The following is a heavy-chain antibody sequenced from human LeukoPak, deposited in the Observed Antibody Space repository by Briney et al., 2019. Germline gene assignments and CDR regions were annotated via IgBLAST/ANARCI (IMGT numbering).Heavy chain of an antibody. CDR3: ARRVYLHDAFDI. J-gene: IGHJ3*02. CDR2: IYTSGST. V-gene: IGHV4-4*09. CDR1: GGSISSYY. D-gene: IGHD3-16*02. Sequence: SETLSLTCTVSGGSISSYYWSWIRQPPGKGLEWIGYIYTSGSTNYNPSLKSRVTISVDTSKNQFSLKLSSVTAADTAVYYCARRVYLHDAFDIWGKGTMVTVSS.